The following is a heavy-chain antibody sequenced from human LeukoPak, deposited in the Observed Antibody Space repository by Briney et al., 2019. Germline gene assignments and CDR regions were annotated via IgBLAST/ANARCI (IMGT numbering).Heavy chain of an antibody. D-gene: IGHD3-9*01. CDR1: GFTFSNYN. J-gene: IGHJ4*02. CDR3: ATADLTGYYGGDY. CDR2: ISSSATYI. V-gene: IGHV3-21*01. Sequence: RGSLRLSCAASGFTFSNYNMIWVRQAPGKGLEWVSSISSSATYIYYADSVKGRFTISRDDAKNSLFLQMNSLRAEDTAVYYCATADLTGYYGGDYWGQGTLVTVSS.